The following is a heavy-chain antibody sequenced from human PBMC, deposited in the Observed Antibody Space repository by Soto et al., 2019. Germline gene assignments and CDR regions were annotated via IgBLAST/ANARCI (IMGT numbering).Heavy chain of an antibody. CDR3: ARRESSGFFRYFDS. J-gene: IGHJ4*02. V-gene: IGHV1-69*06. D-gene: IGHD3-22*01. CDR2: TSPIYGTG. Sequence: QVQLVQSGAEVKKPGSSVKVSCKASGGTFSSYPISWVRQAPGQGLEWMGGTSPIYGTGNYAQKFQGRLTITADKSTSTAYMELSSLRSDDTAVYYCARRESSGFFRYFDSWGQGTLVTVSS. CDR1: GGTFSSYP.